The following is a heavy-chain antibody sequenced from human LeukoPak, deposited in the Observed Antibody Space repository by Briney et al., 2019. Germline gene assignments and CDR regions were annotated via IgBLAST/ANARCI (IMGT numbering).Heavy chain of an antibody. V-gene: IGHV3-23*01. Sequence: GGSLRLSCAAPGFTFSSYAMSWVRQAPGKGLEWVSAISGSGGSTYYADSVKGRFTISRDNSKNTLYLQMNSLRAEDTAVYYCARGGLVTWYFDLWGRGTLVTVSS. D-gene: IGHD5-12*01. CDR2: ISGSGGST. J-gene: IGHJ2*01. CDR3: ARGGLVTWYFDL. CDR1: GFTFSSYA.